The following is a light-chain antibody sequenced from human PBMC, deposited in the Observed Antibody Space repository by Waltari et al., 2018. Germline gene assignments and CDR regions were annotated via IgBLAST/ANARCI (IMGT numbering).Light chain of an antibody. CDR3: YSYAGSANGV. V-gene: IGLV2-23*02. CDR1: SSYDGGYNL. J-gene: IGLJ3*02. Sequence: QSALTQPASVSGSPGQSIPISCTGTSSYDGGYNLVSWYQQHPDKAPKPVIYGVTKRPSGVSDRFSGSKSGNTASLTISGLQAEDEADYYCYSYAGSANGVFGGGTTLTVL. CDR2: GVT.